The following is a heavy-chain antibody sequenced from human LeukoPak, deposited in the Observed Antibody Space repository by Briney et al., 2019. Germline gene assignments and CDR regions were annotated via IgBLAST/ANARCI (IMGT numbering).Heavy chain of an antibody. CDR1: GYTFTSYG. CDR3: ARDRIGYYFDY. V-gene: IGHV1-69*13. CDR2: IIPIFGTA. J-gene: IGHJ4*02. Sequence: ASVRVSCKASGYTFTSYGISWVRQAPGQGLEWMGGIIPIFGTANYAQKFQGRVTITADESTSTAYMELSSLRSEDTAVYYCARDRIGYYFDYWGQGTLVTVSS. D-gene: IGHD3-3*01.